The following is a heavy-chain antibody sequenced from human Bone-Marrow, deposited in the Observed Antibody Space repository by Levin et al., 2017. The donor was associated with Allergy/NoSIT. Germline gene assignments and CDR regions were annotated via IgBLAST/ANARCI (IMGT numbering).Heavy chain of an antibody. CDR1: GYTFTNFH. V-gene: IGHV1-2*02. CDR3: ARENWYFEF. J-gene: IGHJ2*01. CDR2: IYPNDGGT. Sequence: ASVKVSCKASGYTFTNFHLHWVRQAPGQGLEWMGWIYPNDGGTEYAQKFQGRVSMTTDTSTSTAYMEVSSLRSDDTAIYYCARENWYFEFWGRGTLITVSS.